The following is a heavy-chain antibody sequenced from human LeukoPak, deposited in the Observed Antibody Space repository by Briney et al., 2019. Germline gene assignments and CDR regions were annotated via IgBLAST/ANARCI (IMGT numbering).Heavy chain of an antibody. J-gene: IGHJ6*02. CDR2: ISGGGVTT. V-gene: IGHV3-23*01. CDR3: ARNQQLGGHSYYYYGMDA. CDR1: GFTSIAYA. Sequence: GGSLRLSCVGSGFTSIAYALTWARQAPGKGLEWVSGISGGGVTTYYADSVKGRFTISRDNSKNTLYLQMNSLRADDTAIYYCARNQQLGGHSYYYYGMDAWGQGTTVTVSS. D-gene: IGHD3-16*01.